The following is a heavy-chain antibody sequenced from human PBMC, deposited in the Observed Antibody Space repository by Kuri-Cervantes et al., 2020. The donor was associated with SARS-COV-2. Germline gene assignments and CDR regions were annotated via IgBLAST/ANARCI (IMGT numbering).Heavy chain of an antibody. CDR3: ARATTYYDFWSGYSFDY. V-gene: IGHV4-39*07. D-gene: IGHD3-3*01. Sequence: SETLSLTCTVSGGSISSSSYYWGWIRQPPGKGLEWIGSIYYSGSTYYNPSLKSRFTISVDTSKNQFSLKLSSVTAADTAVYYCARATTYYDFWSGYSFDYWGQGTLVAVSS. J-gene: IGHJ4*02. CDR1: GGSISSSSYY. CDR2: IYYSGST.